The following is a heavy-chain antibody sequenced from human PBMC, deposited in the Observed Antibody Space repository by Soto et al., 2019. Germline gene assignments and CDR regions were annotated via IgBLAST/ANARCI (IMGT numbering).Heavy chain of an antibody. D-gene: IGHD4-17*01. CDR3: AKILSVTTNYWHGMDV. J-gene: IGHJ6*02. CDR1: GFTFSTNH. Sequence: DEQLLESGGGLVQPGGSLRLSCAASGFTFSTNHMVWVRQAPGKGLEWVASISGSDNRVFYADSVKGRFTVSRDNSKNTLYLQMNSLRVEDSAVYYCAKILSVTTNYWHGMDVWGQGTTVTVSS. V-gene: IGHV3-23*01. CDR2: ISGSDNRV.